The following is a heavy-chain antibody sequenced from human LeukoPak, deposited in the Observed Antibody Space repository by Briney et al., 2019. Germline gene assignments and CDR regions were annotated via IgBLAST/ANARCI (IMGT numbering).Heavy chain of an antibody. V-gene: IGHV4-4*02. D-gene: IGHD3-9*01. CDR2: IYHSGST. Sequence: SGTLSLTCAVSGGSISSSNWWSWVRQPPGKGLEWIGEIYHSGSTNYNPSLKSRVTISVDKSKNQFSLKLSSVTAADTAVYYCARVGGINYDILTGYSVRSYYFDYWGQGTLVTVSS. J-gene: IGHJ4*02. CDR1: GGSISSSNW. CDR3: ARVGGINYDILTGYSVRSYYFDY.